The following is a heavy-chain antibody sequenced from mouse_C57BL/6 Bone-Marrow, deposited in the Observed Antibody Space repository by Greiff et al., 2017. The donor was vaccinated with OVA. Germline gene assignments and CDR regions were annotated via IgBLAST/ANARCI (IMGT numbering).Heavy chain of an antibody. D-gene: IGHD4-1*01. Sequence: EVQLQQSGTVLVRPGASVKMSCKTSGYTFTSYWMHWVKQRPGQGLEWIGAIYPGNSDTSYNPKFKGKAKLTAVTSASTSYMELSSLTNEDSAVYTCTQLGRRYYFDYWGQGTTLTVSS. CDR3: TQLGRRYYFDY. CDR1: GYTFTSYW. J-gene: IGHJ2*01. V-gene: IGHV1-5*01. CDR2: IYPGNSDT.